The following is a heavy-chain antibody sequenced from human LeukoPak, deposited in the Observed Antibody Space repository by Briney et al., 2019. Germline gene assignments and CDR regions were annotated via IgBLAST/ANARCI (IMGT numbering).Heavy chain of an antibody. J-gene: IGHJ4*02. Sequence: PSETLSLTCTVPGGSISSSSYYWGWIRQPPGKGLEWIGSIYYSGSTYYNPSLKSRVTISVDTSKNQFSLKLSSVTAADTAVYYCARRAPYARGTFDYWGQGTLVTVSS. CDR3: ARRAPYARGTFDY. CDR2: IYYSGST. D-gene: IGHD1-1*01. V-gene: IGHV4-39*01. CDR1: GGSISSSSYY.